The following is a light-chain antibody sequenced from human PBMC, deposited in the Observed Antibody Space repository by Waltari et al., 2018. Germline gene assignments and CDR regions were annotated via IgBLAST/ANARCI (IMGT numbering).Light chain of an antibody. CDR2: GVS. V-gene: IGKV1-27*01. CDR1: HGISNY. J-gene: IGKJ4*01. Sequence: DIQMTQSPSSLSASVGDRVRITCRASHGISNYLAWYQEKPGKIPKLLIYGVSSLQSGVPSRFSGSGSGTVFTLTISSLQPEDVATYYCQNYDSVPLTFGGGTKVEMK. CDR3: QNYDSVPLT.